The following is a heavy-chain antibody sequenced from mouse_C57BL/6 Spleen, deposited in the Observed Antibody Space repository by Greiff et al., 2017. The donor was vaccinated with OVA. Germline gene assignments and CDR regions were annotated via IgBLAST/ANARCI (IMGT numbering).Heavy chain of an antibody. J-gene: IGHJ1*03. V-gene: IGHV5-9-1*02. CDR1: GFTFSSYA. CDR3: TRDQEYFDV. Sequence: EVQLVESGDGLVKPGGSLKLSCAASGFTFSSYAMSWVRQTPEQRLEWVAYISSGGDYIYYADTVKGRFTLSRDNAGNTLYLQLSSLKSEDTAMYYCTRDQEYFDVWGTGTTVTVSS. CDR2: ISSGGDYI.